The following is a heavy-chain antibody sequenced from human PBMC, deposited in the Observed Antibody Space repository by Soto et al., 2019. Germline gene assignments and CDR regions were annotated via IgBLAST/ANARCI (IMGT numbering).Heavy chain of an antibody. CDR2: LSCSGTT. CDR3: GAYWRRTYCYDWFEL. Sequence: PSETLSLTCTVSGGSISSSSYFLGWIRQPPGKGLEWIGSLSCSGTTYYNSSLKSRVTISADKSQNQFSLRLSSVTAADTAVYYCGAYWRRTYCYDWFELWWKGTLVNVCS. J-gene: IGHJ5*02. CDR1: GGSISSSSYF. D-gene: IGHD2-2*01. V-gene: IGHV4-39*01.